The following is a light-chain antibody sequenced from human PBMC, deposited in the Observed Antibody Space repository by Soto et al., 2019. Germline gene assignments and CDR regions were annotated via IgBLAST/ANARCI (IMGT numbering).Light chain of an antibody. V-gene: IGLV1-47*01. Sequence: QSVLTQPPSASGTPGQRVTISCSGTSSNIGRNYVYWYQQLPGTAPILVIHRSNQRPSGVPDRFSGSKSGTSASLAISGLRSEDEADYYCAVWDASLSAWVFGGGTKLTVL. CDR3: AVWDASLSAWV. CDR2: RSN. CDR1: SSNIGRNY. J-gene: IGLJ3*02.